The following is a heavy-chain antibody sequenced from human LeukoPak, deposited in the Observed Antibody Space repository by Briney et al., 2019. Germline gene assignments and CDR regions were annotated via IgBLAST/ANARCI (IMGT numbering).Heavy chain of an antibody. CDR1: GYTFTSYY. CDR2: INPNSGGT. CDR3: ARTYYYDSSGYYYFDY. J-gene: IGHJ4*02. Sequence: ASVKVSCKASGYTFTSYYMHWVRQAPGQGLEWMGWINPNSGGTNYAQKFQGRVTMTRDTSISTAYMELSRLRSDDTAVYYCARTYYYDSSGYYYFDYWGQGTLVTVSS. V-gene: IGHV1-2*02. D-gene: IGHD3-22*01.